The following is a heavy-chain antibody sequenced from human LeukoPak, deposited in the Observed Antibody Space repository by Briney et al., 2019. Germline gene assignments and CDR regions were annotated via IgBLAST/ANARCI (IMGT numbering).Heavy chain of an antibody. D-gene: IGHD6-13*01. CDR2: ISSSSSYI. CDR3: ARDYQQLVMWYYYYMDV. CDR1: GFTFSSYS. J-gene: IGHJ6*03. V-gene: IGHV3-21*01. Sequence: TGGSLRLSCAASGFTFSSYSMNWVRQAPGKGLEWVSSISSSSSYIYYADSVKGRFTISRDNAKNSLYLQMNSLRAEDTAVYYCARDYQQLVMWYYYYMDVWGKGTTVTVSS.